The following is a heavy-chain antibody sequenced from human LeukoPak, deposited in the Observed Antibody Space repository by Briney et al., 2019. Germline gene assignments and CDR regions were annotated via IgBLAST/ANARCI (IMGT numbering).Heavy chain of an antibody. Sequence: ASVKVSCKASGYTFTGYHIHWVRQAPGQGLGWMGRTNPYSGDTNLAQKFQGRVTMTRDTSITTAYMDLSRLTPDDTAVYFCARDRESLTRSWYTGYWGQGTQVTVSS. CDR3: ARDRESLTRSWYTGY. V-gene: IGHV1-2*06. CDR1: GYTFTGYH. J-gene: IGHJ4*02. CDR2: TNPYSGDT. D-gene: IGHD6-13*01.